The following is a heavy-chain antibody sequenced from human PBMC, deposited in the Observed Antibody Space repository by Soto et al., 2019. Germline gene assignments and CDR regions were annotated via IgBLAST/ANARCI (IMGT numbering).Heavy chain of an antibody. CDR2: INPATGAA. CDR3: ARGGGVGVAGSAAFDM. D-gene: IGHD3-3*01. V-gene: IGHV1-2*02. Sequence: QLHLVQSGAVVKKPGASVTVSCSASGYPVTAYYMHWVRQAPGRGLEWMGGINPATGAAKYTQTFQGRDTMTRDTSTSTGFMELSGLTYGDTAVFYCARGGGVGVAGSAAFDMWGQGTLVTVSS. CDR1: GYPVTAYY. J-gene: IGHJ3*02.